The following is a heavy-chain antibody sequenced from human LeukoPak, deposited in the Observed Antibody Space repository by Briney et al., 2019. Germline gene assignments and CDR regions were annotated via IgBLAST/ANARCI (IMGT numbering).Heavy chain of an antibody. CDR1: GFTFSNAW. D-gene: IGHD3-16*01. CDR3: TRISMGGTYPFDY. Sequence: GGSLRLSCAASGFTFSNAWMSWVRQAPGKGMEWVGRSRNKANSYTTEYAASVKGRFTISRDESKNSLFLQMNSLKIEDTALYYCTRISMGGTYPFDYWGQGALVTVSS. V-gene: IGHV3-72*01. CDR2: SRNKANSYTT. J-gene: IGHJ4*02.